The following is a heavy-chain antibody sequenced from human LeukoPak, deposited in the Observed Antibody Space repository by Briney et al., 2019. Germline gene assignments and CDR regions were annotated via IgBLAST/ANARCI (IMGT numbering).Heavy chain of an antibody. D-gene: IGHD1-26*01. CDR3: ARQNGSYSFDY. CDR1: GFTFSSYS. Sequence: PGGSLRLSCAASGFTFSSYSMNWFRQAPGKGLEWVSVIYSGGSTYYADSVKGRFTISRDNSKNTLYLQMNSLRAEDTAVYYCARQNGSYSFDYWGQGTLVTVSS. CDR2: IYSGGST. V-gene: IGHV3-53*01. J-gene: IGHJ4*02.